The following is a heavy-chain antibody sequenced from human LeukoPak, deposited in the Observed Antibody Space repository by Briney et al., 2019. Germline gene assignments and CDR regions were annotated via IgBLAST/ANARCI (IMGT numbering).Heavy chain of an antibody. J-gene: IGHJ6*03. V-gene: IGHV3-7*01. CDR3: ARGGEHVDPLDHYYYMDV. CDR1: GFTFSSYS. Sequence: GGSLRLSCAASGFTFSSYSMNWVRQAPGKGLEWVGNIKEDGREKYYVDSVKGRFTISRDNAKNSLYLQMNSLRAEDTAVYYCARGGEHVDPLDHYYYMDVWGRGTTVTISS. D-gene: IGHD3-16*01. CDR2: IKEDGREK.